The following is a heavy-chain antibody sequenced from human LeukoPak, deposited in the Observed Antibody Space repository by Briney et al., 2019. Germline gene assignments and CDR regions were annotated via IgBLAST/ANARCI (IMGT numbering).Heavy chain of an antibody. J-gene: IGHJ4*02. V-gene: IGHV5-51*01. CDR3: ALGYSYGRNDY. Sequence: XGWVRQMPXXXLXWMGIIYPGDSDTRYSPSFQGQVTISADKSISTAYLQWSSLKASDTAMYYCALGYSYGRNDYWGQGTLVTVSS. CDR2: IYPGDSDT. D-gene: IGHD5-18*01.